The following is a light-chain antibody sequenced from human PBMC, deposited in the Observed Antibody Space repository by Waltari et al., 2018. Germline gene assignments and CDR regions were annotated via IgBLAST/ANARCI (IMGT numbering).Light chain of an antibody. CDR2: GAS. CDR1: QSLSGSY. CDR3: QQYVSSPGT. V-gene: IGKV3-20*01. Sequence: EIVLTQSPGTMSLSPGERATLSCRASQSLSGSYLAWYQQKPGQTPRLLIYGASSRATGSPDRFSGSGSGTDFTLTIGRLEPEDFAVYYCQQYVSSPGTFGQGTKVEIK. J-gene: IGKJ1*01.